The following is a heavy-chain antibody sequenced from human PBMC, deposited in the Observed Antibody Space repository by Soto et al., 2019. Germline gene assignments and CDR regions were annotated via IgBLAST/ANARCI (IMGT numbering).Heavy chain of an antibody. CDR2: INSDGSST. V-gene: IGHV3-74*01. CDR1: GFTFSSYW. J-gene: IGHJ4*02. CDR3: ARASEYSGYDRPFDY. D-gene: IGHD5-12*01. Sequence: EVQLVESGGGLVQPGGSLRLSCAASGFTFSSYWMHWVRQAPGKGLVWVSRINSDGSSTSYADSVKGRFTISRNNAKNTQYLQMNSLGAAATAVDCCARASEYSGYDRPFDYWGQGTLVTVSS.